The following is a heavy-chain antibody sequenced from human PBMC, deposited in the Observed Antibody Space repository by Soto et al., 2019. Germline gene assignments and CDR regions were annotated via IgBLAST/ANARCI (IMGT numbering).Heavy chain of an antibody. CDR2: ISSSSSYI. CDR1: GFTFSSYS. V-gene: IGHV3-21*01. J-gene: IGHJ5*02. Sequence: EVQLVASGGGLVKPGGSLRLSCAASGFTFSSYSMNWVRQAPGKGLEWVSSISSSSSYIYYADSVKGRFTISRDNAKNSLYLQMNSLRAEATAVYSCARGDFWSGYPFDPCGQGTLVTVSS. D-gene: IGHD3-3*01. CDR3: ARGDFWSGYPFDP.